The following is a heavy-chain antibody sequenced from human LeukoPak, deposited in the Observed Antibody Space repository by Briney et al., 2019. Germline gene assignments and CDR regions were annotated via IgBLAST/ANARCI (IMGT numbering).Heavy chain of an antibody. J-gene: IGHJ4*02. Sequence: SSETLSLTCAVYGGSFSGYYWSWIRQPPGKGLERIGEINHSGSTNYNPSLKSRVTISVDTSKNQFSLKLSSVTAADTAVYYCARGRVWNYWGQGTLVTVSS. CDR2: INHSGST. CDR3: ARGRVWNY. V-gene: IGHV4-34*01. D-gene: IGHD6-13*01. CDR1: GGSFSGYY.